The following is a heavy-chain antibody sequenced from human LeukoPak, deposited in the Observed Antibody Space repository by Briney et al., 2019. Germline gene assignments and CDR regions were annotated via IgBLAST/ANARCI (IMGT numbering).Heavy chain of an antibody. CDR1: GFPFASYA. Sequence: GGSLRLSCAASGFPFASYAMSWVRQTPGKGLEWVSLIIGSVASTYYADSVKGRFTISRDNSKNTLYLQMNSLRADDTAVYFCAKGSYDYIEVGYFDYWGQGTLVTVSS. CDR3: AKGSYDYIEVGYFDY. J-gene: IGHJ4*02. D-gene: IGHD5-12*01. V-gene: IGHV3-23*01. CDR2: IIGSVAST.